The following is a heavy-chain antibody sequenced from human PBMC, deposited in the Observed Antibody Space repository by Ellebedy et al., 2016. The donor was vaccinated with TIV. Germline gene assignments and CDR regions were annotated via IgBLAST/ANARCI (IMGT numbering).Heavy chain of an antibody. D-gene: IGHD6-13*01. Sequence: ASVKVSCXASGYTFTSYGISWVRQAPGQGLEWMGWISAYNGNTNYAQKLQGRVTMTTDTSTSTAYMELRSLRSDDTAVYYCARAAAGTVYFDYWGQGTLVTVSS. CDR3: ARAAAGTVYFDY. V-gene: IGHV1-18*01. CDR1: GYTFTSYG. J-gene: IGHJ4*02. CDR2: ISAYNGNT.